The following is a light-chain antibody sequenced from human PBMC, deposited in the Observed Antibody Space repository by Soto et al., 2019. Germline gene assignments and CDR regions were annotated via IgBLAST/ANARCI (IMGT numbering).Light chain of an antibody. CDR3: ETWDSNTHTV. CDR2: LERSGSY. V-gene: IGLV4-60*03. CDR1: SGHNTYT. Sequence: QLVLTQSSSASASLGSSVKLTCTLSSGHNTYTIAWHQQQPGKAPRYLMKLERSGSYDKGSGVPDRFSGSSSGADRYLTISNLQSEDEDDYYCETWDSNTHTVFGGGTQLTVL. J-gene: IGLJ7*01.